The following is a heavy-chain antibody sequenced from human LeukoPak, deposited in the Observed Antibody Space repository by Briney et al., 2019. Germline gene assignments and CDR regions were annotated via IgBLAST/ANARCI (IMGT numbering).Heavy chain of an antibody. J-gene: IGHJ6*02. V-gene: IGHV3-7*01. CDR2: IKQDGSEK. Sequence: GGSLRLSCAASGFTFSNHWMTWVRQAPGKGLEWVANIKQDGSEKYYVDSVKGRFTISRDNAKNSLYLQMNSLRAEDTAVYYCARVVRITIFGVNHYGMDVWGQGTTVTVSS. D-gene: IGHD3-3*01. CDR1: GFTFSNHW. CDR3: ARVVRITIFGVNHYGMDV.